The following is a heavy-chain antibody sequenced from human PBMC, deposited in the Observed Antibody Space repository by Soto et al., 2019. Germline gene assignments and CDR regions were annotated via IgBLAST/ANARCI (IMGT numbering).Heavy chain of an antibody. CDR3: ARGQPKFGADYYDSSGPSMDV. J-gene: IGHJ6*02. V-gene: IGHV1-8*01. Sequence: ASVKVSCKASGYTFTSYDINWVRQATGQGLEWMGWMNPNIGNTGYAQKFQGRVTMTRNTSISTAYMELSSLRYEDTAVYYCARGQPKFGADYYDSSGPSMDVWGQGTTVTVSS. CDR2: MNPNIGNT. D-gene: IGHD3-22*01. CDR1: GYTFTSYD.